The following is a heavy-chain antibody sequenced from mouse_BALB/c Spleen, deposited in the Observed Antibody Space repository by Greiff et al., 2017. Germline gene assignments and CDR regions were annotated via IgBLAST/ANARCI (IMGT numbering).Heavy chain of an antibody. J-gene: IGHJ2*01. V-gene: IGHV1-69*01. CDR3: AREYYGSSRTFHFDY. D-gene: IGHD1-1*01. CDR2: IDTSDSYT. CDR1: GYTFTDYW. Sequence: QVQLQQPGAELVMPGASVKMSCKASGYTFTDYWMHWVKQRPGQGLEWIGAIDTSDSYTSYNQKFKGKATLTVDESSSTAYMQLSSLTSEDSAVYYCAREYYGSSRTFHFDYWGQVTTLTVSS.